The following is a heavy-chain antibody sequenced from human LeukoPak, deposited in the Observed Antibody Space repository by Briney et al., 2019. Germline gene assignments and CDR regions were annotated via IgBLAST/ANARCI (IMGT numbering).Heavy chain of an antibody. V-gene: IGHV3-33*06. CDR1: GFTFSSYG. D-gene: IGHD3-10*01. CDR3: AKAGTGLLWFGEHDY. CDR2: IWYDGSNK. J-gene: IGHJ4*02. Sequence: PGGSLRLSCAASGFTFSSYGMHRVRQAPGKGLEWVAVIWYDGSNKYYADSVKGRFTISRDNSKNTLYLQMNSLRAEDTAVYYCAKAGTGLLWFGEHDYWGQGTLVTVSS.